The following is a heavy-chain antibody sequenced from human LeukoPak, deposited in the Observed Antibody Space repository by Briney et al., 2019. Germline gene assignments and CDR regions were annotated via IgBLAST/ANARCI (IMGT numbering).Heavy chain of an antibody. J-gene: IGHJ6*02. Sequence: PSETLSLTCTVSGGSISSGDYYWSWIRQPPGKGLDGIGYIYYSGSTYYNPSLKSRVTISVDTSKNQFSLKLSSVTAADTAVYYCARLGYYDFWSGYYNGMDVWGQGTTVTVSS. CDR3: ARLGYYDFWSGYYNGMDV. CDR2: IYYSGST. D-gene: IGHD3-3*01. V-gene: IGHV4-30-4*01. CDR1: GGSISSGDYY.